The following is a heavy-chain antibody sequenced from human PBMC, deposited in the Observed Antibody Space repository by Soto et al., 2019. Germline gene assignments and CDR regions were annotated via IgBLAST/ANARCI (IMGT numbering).Heavy chain of an antibody. CDR3: ARETVSLDWFDS. CDR1: GFTSSDHY. Sequence: GGSLRLSCVVSGFTSSDHYMSWIRQAPGKGLEWISFISSSGESIDYADSVKGRFTISRDNVRNSVYLQMTSLTVEDTAIYYCARETVSLDWFDSWGQGTLVTVSS. CDR2: ISSSGESI. D-gene: IGHD4-4*01. V-gene: IGHV3-11*01. J-gene: IGHJ5*01.